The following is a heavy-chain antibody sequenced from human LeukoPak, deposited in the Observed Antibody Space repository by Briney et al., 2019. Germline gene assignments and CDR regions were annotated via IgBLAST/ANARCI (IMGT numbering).Heavy chain of an antibody. CDR1: GLSFSNYW. CDR2: TNLHGTAV. D-gene: IGHD3-16*01. V-gene: IGHV3-74*01. J-gene: IGHJ4*02. Sequence: GGSLRLCCEVSGLSFSNYWMHWVRQAPGKGLVWVARTNLHGTAVDYADSVKGRFIISRDNAKNTLFLQMNSLRVEDTAVYYCASAYTYVRLGDHWGQGTLVTVSS. CDR3: ASAYTYVRLGDH.